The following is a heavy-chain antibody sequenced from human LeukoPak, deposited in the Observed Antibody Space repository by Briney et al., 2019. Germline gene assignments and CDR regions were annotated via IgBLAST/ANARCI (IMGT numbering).Heavy chain of an antibody. CDR3: ARQRGYSSGWYYFDY. D-gene: IGHD6-19*01. V-gene: IGHV5-51*01. Sequence: GESLKISCKGSGYSFTSYWIGWVRQMPGKGLDWMGIIHPGDSDTRYSPSFQGQVTISADKSISTAYLQWSSLKASDTAMYYCARQRGYSSGWYYFDYWGQGTLVTVSS. CDR2: IHPGDSDT. J-gene: IGHJ4*02. CDR1: GYSFTSYW.